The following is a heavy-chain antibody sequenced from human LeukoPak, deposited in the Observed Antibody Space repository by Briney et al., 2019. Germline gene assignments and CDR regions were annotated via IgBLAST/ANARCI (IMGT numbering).Heavy chain of an antibody. CDR2: IWYDGSNK. Sequence: PGGSLRLSCAASGFTFSSYGMHWVRQAPGKGLEWVAVIWYDGSNKYYAGSVKGRFTISRDNSKNTLYLQMNSLRAEDTAVYYCARASYGDYRAGFDYWGQGTLVTVSS. V-gene: IGHV3-33*01. J-gene: IGHJ4*02. D-gene: IGHD4-17*01. CDR1: GFTFSSYG. CDR3: ARASYGDYRAGFDY.